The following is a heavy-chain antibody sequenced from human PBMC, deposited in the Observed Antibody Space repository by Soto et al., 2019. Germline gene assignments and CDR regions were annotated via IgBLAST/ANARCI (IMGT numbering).Heavy chain of an antibody. CDR1: GYTFTGYY. D-gene: IGHD6-6*01. CDR3: VTGDHLVR. Sequence: QMQLVQSGAEARKPGASVKVSCKTSGYTFTGYYLNWVRQAPGRGLEWVGWIKPKTCDTNNAQKFQGRATMTTDTSISTGYMELSGLKSDETAVYYCVTGDHLVRWGQGTRVTVSS. CDR2: IKPKTCDT. J-gene: IGHJ4*02. V-gene: IGHV1-2*02.